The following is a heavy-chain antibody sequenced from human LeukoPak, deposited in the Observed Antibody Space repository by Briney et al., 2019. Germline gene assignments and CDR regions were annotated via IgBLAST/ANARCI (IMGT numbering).Heavy chain of an antibody. J-gene: IGHJ4*02. V-gene: IGHV4-31*03. CDR1: GGSISSGGYY. CDR3: ARDLDSSGYYYFDY. CDR2: IYYSGST. Sequence: SQTLSLTCTVSGGSISSGGYYWSWIRQHPGKGLEWIGYIYYSGSTYYNPSLKSRVTISVDTSKNQFSLKLSSVTAADTAVYYCARDLDSSGYYYFDYWGQGTLVTVSS. D-gene: IGHD3-22*01.